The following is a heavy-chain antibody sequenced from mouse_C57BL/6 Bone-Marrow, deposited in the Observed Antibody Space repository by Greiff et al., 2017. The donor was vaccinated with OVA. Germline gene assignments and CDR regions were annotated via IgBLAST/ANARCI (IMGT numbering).Heavy chain of an antibody. D-gene: IGHD1-1*01. Sequence: EVQRVESGGGLVQPKGSLKLSCAASGFSFNTYAMNWVRQAPGKGLEWVARIRSKSNNYATYYADSVKDRFTISRDDSESMLYLQMNNLKTEDTAMYYCVRHNYYYGSSPYFDVWGTGTTVTVSS. CDR1: GFSFNTYA. CDR2: IRSKSNNYAT. CDR3: VRHNYYYGSSPYFDV. J-gene: IGHJ1*03. V-gene: IGHV10-1*01.